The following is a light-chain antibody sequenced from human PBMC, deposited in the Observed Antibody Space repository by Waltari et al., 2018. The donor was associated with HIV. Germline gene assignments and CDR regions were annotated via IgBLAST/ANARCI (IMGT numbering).Light chain of an antibody. CDR3: QQYSNWPPLT. Sequence: EIVMTQSPATLSVSPGERATLSCRASQSVSSNLAWYQQKPDQAPRLFIYGASTRVTGIPARFSGSGSGTEFTLTISSLQSEDFAVYYCQQYSNWPPLTFGGGTKVEIK. CDR2: GAS. CDR1: QSVSSN. V-gene: IGKV3-15*01. J-gene: IGKJ4*01.